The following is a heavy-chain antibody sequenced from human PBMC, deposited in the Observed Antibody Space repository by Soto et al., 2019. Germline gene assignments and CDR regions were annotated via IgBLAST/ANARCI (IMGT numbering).Heavy chain of an antibody. D-gene: IGHD4-17*01. CDR2: IYNSGST. Sequence: SETLSLTCTVSGGSVSSGSYYWSWIRQPPGKGLEWIGYIYNSGSTNYNPSLKSRVTISVDTSKNQFSLNLSSVTAADTAVYYCARSYTVDSIQHWGQGTLVTVSS. CDR1: GGSVSSGSYY. J-gene: IGHJ1*01. V-gene: IGHV4-61*01. CDR3: ARSYTVDSIQH.